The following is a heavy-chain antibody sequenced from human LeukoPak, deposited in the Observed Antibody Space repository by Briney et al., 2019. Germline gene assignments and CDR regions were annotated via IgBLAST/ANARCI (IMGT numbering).Heavy chain of an antibody. CDR3: ARIDSSSANDAFDI. CDR1: GFTFSSYW. D-gene: IGHD6-6*01. Sequence: PGGSLRLSCAASGFTFSSYWMSWVRQAPGKGLEWVANIKQDGSEKYYVDSVKGRFTISRDNAKNSLYLQMNSLRAEDTAVYYCARIDSSSANDAFDIWGQGTMVTVSS. J-gene: IGHJ3*02. V-gene: IGHV3-7*01. CDR2: IKQDGSEK.